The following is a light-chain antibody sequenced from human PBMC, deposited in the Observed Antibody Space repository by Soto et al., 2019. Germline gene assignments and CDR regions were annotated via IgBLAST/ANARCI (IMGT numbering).Light chain of an antibody. CDR2: GAS. V-gene: IGKV3-20*01. Sequence: EIVLTQSPCTLSVSPGESASLSCRASQSISSNYLAWFQQKPGQAPRLLIYGASSRATGIPDRFSGSGSGTDFTLTISRLEPEDFAVYYCQQYGGTPPITFGQGTRLEIK. J-gene: IGKJ5*01. CDR3: QQYGGTPPIT. CDR1: QSISSNY.